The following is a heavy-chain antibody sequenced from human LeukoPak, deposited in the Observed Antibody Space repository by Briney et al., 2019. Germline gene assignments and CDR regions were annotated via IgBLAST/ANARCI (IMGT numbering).Heavy chain of an antibody. CDR3: AREVAVAGTFDNYFDY. D-gene: IGHD6-19*01. V-gene: IGHV3-30-3*01. Sequence: GSLRLSCAASGFTFSSYAMHWVRQAPGKGLGGVAVISYDGSNKYYADSVKGRFTISRDNSKNTLYLQMNSLRAEDTAVYYCAREVAVAGTFDNYFDYWGQGTLVTVSS. CDR1: GFTFSSYA. CDR2: ISYDGSNK. J-gene: IGHJ4*02.